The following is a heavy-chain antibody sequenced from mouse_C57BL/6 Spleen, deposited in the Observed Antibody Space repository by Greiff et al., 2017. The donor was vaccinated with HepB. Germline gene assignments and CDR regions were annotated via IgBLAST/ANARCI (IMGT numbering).Heavy chain of an antibody. J-gene: IGHJ4*01. CDR3: ARCPPIYYYGSSYAMDY. Sequence: QVQLQQPGAELVKPGASVKLSCKASGYTFTSYWMHWVKQRPGRGLEWIGRIDPNSGGTKYNEKFKSKATLTVDKASSTAYMQLSSLTSEDSAVYYCARCPPIYYYGSSYAMDYWGQGTSVTVSS. CDR2: IDPNSGGT. CDR1: GYTFTSYW. D-gene: IGHD1-1*01. V-gene: IGHV1-72*01.